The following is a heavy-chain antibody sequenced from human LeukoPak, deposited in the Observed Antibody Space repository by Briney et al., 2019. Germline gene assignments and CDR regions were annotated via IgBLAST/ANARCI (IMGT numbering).Heavy chain of an antibody. Sequence: GGSLRLSCAASGFTFSNYWMHWVRQAPGKGLVWVPRIKGDGGSPTYADSVKGRFTISRDNSKNTLYLQMNSLRAEDTAVYYCAKPRRGNGSTKGGAFDIWGQGTMVTVSS. CDR3: AKPRRGNGSTKGGAFDI. CDR1: GFTFSNYW. D-gene: IGHD3-10*01. V-gene: IGHV3-74*01. CDR2: IKGDGGSP. J-gene: IGHJ3*02.